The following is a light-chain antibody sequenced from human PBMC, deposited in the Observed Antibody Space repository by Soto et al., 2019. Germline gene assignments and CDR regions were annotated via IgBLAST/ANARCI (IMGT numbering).Light chain of an antibody. CDR3: GTWDSSLSVVV. J-gene: IGLJ3*02. CDR1: SSNIGNNY. V-gene: IGLV1-51*01. CDR2: DNI. Sequence: QSVLTQPPSVSAAPGQKVTISCSGSSSNIGNNYVSWYQQLPGTAPKLLIYDNIKRPSGIPDRFSGSKSGASATLGITGLQAGDEADYYCGTWDSSLSVVVFGGGTKLTV.